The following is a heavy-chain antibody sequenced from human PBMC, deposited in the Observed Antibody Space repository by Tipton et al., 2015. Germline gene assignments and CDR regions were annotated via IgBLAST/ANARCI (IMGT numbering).Heavy chain of an antibody. CDR1: GGSLSGYY. CDR2: MNHSGST. J-gene: IGHJ4*02. Sequence: TLSLTCAVYGGSLSGYYWSWIRQPPGKGLEWIGEMNHSGSTNYNPSLGSRVTISVDTSKNQFSLKLSSVTAADTAVYHCVRSSGHSGYGAFDYWDQGVLVIVSS. D-gene: IGHD5-12*01. CDR3: VRSSGHSGYGAFDY. V-gene: IGHV4-34*01.